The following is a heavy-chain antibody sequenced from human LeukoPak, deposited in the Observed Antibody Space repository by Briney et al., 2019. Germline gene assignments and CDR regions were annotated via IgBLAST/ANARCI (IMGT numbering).Heavy chain of an antibody. CDR2: ISSGGGGT. V-gene: IGHV3-23*01. CDR3: AKDGNLKQWLGTSNFDY. J-gene: IGHJ4*02. D-gene: IGHD6-19*01. Sequence: GGTLRLSCAASGFSFRTYGMGWVRQAPGKGLEWVSAISSGGGGTFYADSVKGRFTISRDNSKNTLYLQMNSLRAEDTAVYYCAKDGNLKQWLGTSNFDYWGQGTLVTVSS. CDR1: GFSFRTYG.